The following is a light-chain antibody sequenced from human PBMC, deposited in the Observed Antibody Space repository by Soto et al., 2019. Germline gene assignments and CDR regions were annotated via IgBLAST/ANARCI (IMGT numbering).Light chain of an antibody. CDR3: SSYAGRSNV. J-gene: IGLJ1*01. Sequence: QSALTQPPSASGSPGQSVAISCTGTSSDVGGYNYVSWYQQHPGKAPKLMIYEVNKRPSGVPDRFSGSKSGNTASLTVSGLQAEDEADYYCSSYAGRSNVFGTGNKVTVL. CDR2: EVN. V-gene: IGLV2-8*01. CDR1: SSDVGGYNY.